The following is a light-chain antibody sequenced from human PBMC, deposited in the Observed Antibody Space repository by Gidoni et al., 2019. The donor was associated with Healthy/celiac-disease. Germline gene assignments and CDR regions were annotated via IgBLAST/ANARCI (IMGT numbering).Light chain of an antibody. Sequence: DIQMTQSPSSVSASVGDRVTISCQASQDIRNSVIWFQMKPGDAPKSLIYGASSLQNAVPVRFSGRGSGTYFTLTITGLQPEDSATYYCQQYHSYPLTFGGGTKVEI. V-gene: IGKV1-16*01. J-gene: IGKJ4*01. CDR2: GAS. CDR1: QDIRNS. CDR3: QQYHSYPLT.